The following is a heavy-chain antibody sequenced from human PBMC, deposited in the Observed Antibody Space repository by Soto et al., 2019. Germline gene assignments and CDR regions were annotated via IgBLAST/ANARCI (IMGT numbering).Heavy chain of an antibody. J-gene: IGHJ4*02. Sequence: EVQLVESGGGLVQPGGSLRLSCAASGFTFSSYAMHWVRQAPGKGLEYVSAISSNGGSTYYANSVKGRFTISRDNSKHTLYLQMGSRRAEDMAVYYCARQSYSSYYFDYWGQGTLVTVSS. D-gene: IGHD6-13*01. CDR2: ISSNGGST. CDR3: ARQSYSSYYFDY. CDR1: GFTFSSYA. V-gene: IGHV3-64*01.